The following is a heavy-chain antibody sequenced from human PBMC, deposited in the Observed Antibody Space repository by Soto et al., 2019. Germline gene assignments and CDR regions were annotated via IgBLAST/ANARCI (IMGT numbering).Heavy chain of an antibody. Sequence: QVQLVQSGAEVKKPGASVKVSRKASGYTFTRSGISWVRQAPGQGLEWMGWISTYNGDTNYAQTFQGRVTMTTDTSTSTVHMEVRSPRSDDTAVYYCAREGVAPYYYYGMDVWGQGTPVTVSS. J-gene: IGHJ6*02. D-gene: IGHD5-12*01. V-gene: IGHV1-18*01. CDR3: AREGVAPYYYYGMDV. CDR2: ISTYNGDT. CDR1: GYTFTRSG.